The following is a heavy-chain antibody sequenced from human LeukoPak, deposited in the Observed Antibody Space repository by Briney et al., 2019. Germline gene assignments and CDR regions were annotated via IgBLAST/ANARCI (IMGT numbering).Heavy chain of an antibody. J-gene: IGHJ4*02. CDR3: ARADSSGYYQFDY. Sequence: GGSLRLSCAASGFTFSSYWMSWVRQAPGKGLEWVANIKQDGSEKYYVDSVKGRFTISRDNAKNSLYLQMNSLRAEDTAVYYCARADSSGYYQFDYWGQGTLVTVSS. CDR2: IKQDGSEK. CDR1: GFTFSSYW. V-gene: IGHV3-7*01. D-gene: IGHD3-22*01.